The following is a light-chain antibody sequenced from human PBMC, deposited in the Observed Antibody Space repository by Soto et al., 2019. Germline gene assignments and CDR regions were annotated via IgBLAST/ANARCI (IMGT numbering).Light chain of an antibody. CDR3: HQRSNWPT. J-gene: IGKJ1*01. CDR2: DAS. CDR1: QSVSSY. V-gene: IGKV3-11*01. Sequence: EIVLTQSPATLSLSPGERATLSCRASQSVSSYLAWYQQKPGQAPRLLIYDASNRATGIPARFSGSGSGTDFTLTISSLAPEDFAVYYCHQRSNWPTFGQGTKVDIK.